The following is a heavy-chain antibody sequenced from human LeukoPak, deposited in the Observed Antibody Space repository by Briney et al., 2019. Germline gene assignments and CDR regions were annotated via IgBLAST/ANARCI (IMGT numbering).Heavy chain of an antibody. CDR3: ARLTMAVTTGMDV. Sequence: YPGGSLRLSCAASGFTFSSCSMNWVRQAPGKGLEWVSSISSSSSYIYYADSVKGRFTISRDNAKNSLYLQMNSLRAEDTAVYYCARLTMAVTTGMDVWGKGTTVTVSS. CDR2: ISSSSSYI. J-gene: IGHJ6*04. V-gene: IGHV3-21*01. CDR1: GFTFSSCS. D-gene: IGHD2-21*02.